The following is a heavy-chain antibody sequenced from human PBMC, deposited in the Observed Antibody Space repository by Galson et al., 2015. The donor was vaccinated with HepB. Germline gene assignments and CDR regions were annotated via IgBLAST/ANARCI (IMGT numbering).Heavy chain of an antibody. CDR2: MPFDGINK. Sequence: SLRLSCAASANTYAMHWVRQAPGKGLEWVPFMPFDGINKKYADSVKGRFTVSRDKNTLYLQMTSLRPEDTGVYYCARGGGGRTGRRWYFDLWGRGTLVTVSS. CDR3: ARGGGGRTGRRWYFDL. V-gene: IGHV3-30-3*01. J-gene: IGHJ2*01. CDR1: ANTYA. D-gene: IGHD1-14*01.